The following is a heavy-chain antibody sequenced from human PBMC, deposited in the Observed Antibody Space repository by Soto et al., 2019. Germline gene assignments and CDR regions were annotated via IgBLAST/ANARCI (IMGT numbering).Heavy chain of an antibody. CDR2: IYWNDDK. J-gene: IGHJ5*02. V-gene: IGHV2-5*01. Sequence: QITLKESGPTLVKTTQTLTLTCTFSGFSLSTSGVGVGWIRQPPGKALEWLALIYWNDDKRYSPSLKSRLTITKDTSKNQVVLTMTNMDSVDTVTYYCTHTPGITIFGVVHWFDPWGQETLVTVSS. CDR1: GFSLSTSGVG. D-gene: IGHD3-3*01. CDR3: THTPGITIFGVVHWFDP.